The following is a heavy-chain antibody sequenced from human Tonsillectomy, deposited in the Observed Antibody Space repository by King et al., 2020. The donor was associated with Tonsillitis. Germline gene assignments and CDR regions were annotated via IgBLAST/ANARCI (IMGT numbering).Heavy chain of an antibody. D-gene: IGHD6-19*01. CDR3: ARDDPAVAGTVLDY. Sequence: VQLQESGPGMVKPSETLSLTCTVSGGSISSGNYYWSWIRQPAGKGLEWIGRIYTSGSTNYSPSLKSRGTMSVDTSKNQFSLKLSSVTAADTAVYYCARDDPAVAGTVLDYWGPGTLVTVSS. CDR2: IYTSGST. CDR1: GGSISSGNYY. V-gene: IGHV4-61*02. J-gene: IGHJ4*02.